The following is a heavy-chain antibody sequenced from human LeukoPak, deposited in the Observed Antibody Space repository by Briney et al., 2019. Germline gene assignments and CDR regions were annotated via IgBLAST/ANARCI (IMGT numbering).Heavy chain of an antibody. D-gene: IGHD2-15*01. CDR3: ANLIGHCSGGSCLDY. J-gene: IGHJ4*02. CDR2: ISGSGGRT. CDR1: GFTFTSYA. V-gene: IGHV3-23*01. Sequence: PGGSLRLSCVASGFTFTSYAMSWVRQAPGKGLEWVSAISGSGGRTYYADSVKGRFTISRDNSKNTLYLQMNSLRAEDTAVYYCANLIGHCSGGSCLDYWGQGTLVTVSS.